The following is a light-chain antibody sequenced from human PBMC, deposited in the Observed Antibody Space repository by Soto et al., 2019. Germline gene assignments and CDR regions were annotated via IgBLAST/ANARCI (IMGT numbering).Light chain of an antibody. CDR2: GAF. J-gene: IGKJ2*01. CDR3: QQYNDWPGMYT. V-gene: IGKV3-15*01. Sequence: DIMMTQSPATLSVSPGERATLSCRASQSVSYNLAGYQQKPGQAPRLLIYGAFTRASGVPARFTGSGSATEFTLTISSLQSEDSAVYYCQQYNDWPGMYTFGQGTKLEIK. CDR1: QSVSYN.